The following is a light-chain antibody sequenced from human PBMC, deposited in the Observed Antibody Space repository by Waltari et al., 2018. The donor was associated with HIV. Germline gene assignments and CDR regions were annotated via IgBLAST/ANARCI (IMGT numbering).Light chain of an antibody. CDR2: EDN. J-gene: IGLJ3*02. CDR3: CSYTGSTTWV. V-gene: IGLV2-23*01. CDR1: SSHVGSYNV. Sequence: QSALTQPASVSGSPGQSITISCTRPSSHVGSYNVVSWYQQHPGKAPKLMLYEDNKRPSGVSNRFSGSKSGNTASLTISGLQAEDEADYYCCSYTGSTTWVFGGGTKLTVL.